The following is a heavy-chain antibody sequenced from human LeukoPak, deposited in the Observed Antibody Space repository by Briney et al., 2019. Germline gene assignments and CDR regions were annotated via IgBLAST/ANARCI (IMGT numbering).Heavy chain of an antibody. J-gene: IGHJ4*02. V-gene: IGHV3-30*18. Sequence: GGSLRLSCAASGFTFSSYGIHWVRQAPGKGLEWVAIISYDGSYKYYADSVKGRFTISRDNSKNTLYLQMNTLRAEDTAVYFCAKDFGYNSGFFDYWGQGTLVTVSS. CDR1: GFTFSSYG. CDR3: AKDFGYNSGFFDY. D-gene: IGHD5-18*01. CDR2: ISYDGSYK.